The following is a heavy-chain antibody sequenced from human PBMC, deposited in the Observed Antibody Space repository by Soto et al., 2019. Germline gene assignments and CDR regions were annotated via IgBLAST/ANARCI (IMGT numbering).Heavy chain of an antibody. D-gene: IGHD5-18*01. J-gene: IGHJ3*02. CDR3: ASGYSYGYGAFNI. Sequence: GGSLRLSCAASGCTFSSYSMNWVRQAPGKGLEWVSYISSSSSTIYYADSVKGRFTISRDNAKNTLYLQMNSLRAEDTAVYYCASGYSYGYGAFNIWGKGKMVTV. V-gene: IGHV3-48*04. CDR2: ISSSSSTI. CDR1: GCTFSSYS.